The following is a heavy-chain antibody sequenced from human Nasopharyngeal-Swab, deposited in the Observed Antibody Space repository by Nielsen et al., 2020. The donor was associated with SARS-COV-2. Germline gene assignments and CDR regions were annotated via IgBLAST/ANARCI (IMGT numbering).Heavy chain of an antibody. CDR3: AKDRGRGVAIFDY. J-gene: IGHJ4*02. CDR2: ISGSGGST. Sequence: GVLKISCAASGFTFSSYSMSWVRQAPGKGLEWVSAISGSGGSTYYADSVKGRFTISRDNSKNTLYLQMNSLRAEDTAVYYCAKDRGRGVAIFDYWGQGTLVTVSS. V-gene: IGHV3-23*01. CDR1: GFTFSSYS. D-gene: IGHD5-12*01.